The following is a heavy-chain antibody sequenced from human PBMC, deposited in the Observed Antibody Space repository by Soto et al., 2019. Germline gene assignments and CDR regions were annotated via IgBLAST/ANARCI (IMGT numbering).Heavy chain of an antibody. CDR2: VSATAGTT. J-gene: IGHJ4*02. D-gene: IGHD3-16*01. CDR3: AKDRLAGGFDY. CDR1: GFTFSNYA. Sequence: PGGSLRLSCVASGFTFSNYARTWVPQAPGKGLEWVSLVSATAGTTYYTDSVKGRFTISRDNSRNTVYLQMNSLRADDTAVYYCAKDRLAGGFDYWGQGTLVTVSS. V-gene: IGHV3-23*01.